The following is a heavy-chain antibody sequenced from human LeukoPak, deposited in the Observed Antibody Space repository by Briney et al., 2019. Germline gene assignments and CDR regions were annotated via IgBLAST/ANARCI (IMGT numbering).Heavy chain of an antibody. CDR3: ARLGVVWLPAAWFNWFDP. CDR2: IYYSGST. CDR1: GGSISSSSYY. J-gene: IGHJ5*02. D-gene: IGHD2-2*01. Sequence: SETLSLTCTVSGGSISSSSYYWGWIRQPPGKGLEGIGSIYYSGSTYYNPSLKSRVTISVDTSKNQFSLKLSSVTAADTAVYYCARLGVVWLPAAWFNWFDPWGQGTLVTVSS. V-gene: IGHV4-39*01.